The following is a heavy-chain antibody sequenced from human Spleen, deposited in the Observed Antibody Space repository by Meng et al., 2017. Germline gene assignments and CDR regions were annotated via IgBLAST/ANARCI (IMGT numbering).Heavy chain of an antibody. D-gene: IGHD3-3*01. CDR2: ISSSGSTI. CDR1: GFTFSSYE. J-gene: IGHJ3*02. Sequence: GGSLRLSCAASGFTFSSYEMNWVRQAPGKGLEWVSYISSSGSTIYYADSVKGRFTISRDNAKNSLYLQMNSLRAEDTAVYYCARVLATTIFGVVIQFRQSPSPPDAFDIWGQGTMVTVSS. CDR3: ARVLATTIFGVVIQFRQSPSPPDAFDI. V-gene: IGHV3-48*03.